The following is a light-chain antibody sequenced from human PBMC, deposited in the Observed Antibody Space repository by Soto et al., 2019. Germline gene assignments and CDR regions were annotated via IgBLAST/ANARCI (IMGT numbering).Light chain of an antibody. V-gene: IGLV2-14*01. CDR2: EVS. CDR1: SSDVGGYDY. Sequence: QSVVTQPDSVSGSPGQSITISCTGTSSDVGGYDYVSWYQQYPGKAPRLIIYEVSNRPSGVSNRFSGSKSGNTASLTISGLRAEDEGDYFCSSYTGTSALILFGGGTKLTVL. J-gene: IGLJ2*01. CDR3: SSYTGTSALIL.